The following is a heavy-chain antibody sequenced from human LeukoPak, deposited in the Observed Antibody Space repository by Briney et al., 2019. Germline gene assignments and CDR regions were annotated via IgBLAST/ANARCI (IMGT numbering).Heavy chain of an antibody. Sequence: SETLSLTCTVSGGSISSYQWSWIRQPPGKGLEWIGNIYYSGSANYNPSLKSRVTISVDTSKNQFSLKLSSVTAADTAVYYCARVRRSSSWYLNWFDPWGQGTLVTVSS. CDR3: ARVRRSSSWYLNWFDP. V-gene: IGHV4-59*01. J-gene: IGHJ5*02. CDR2: IYYSGSA. D-gene: IGHD6-13*01. CDR1: GGSISSYQ.